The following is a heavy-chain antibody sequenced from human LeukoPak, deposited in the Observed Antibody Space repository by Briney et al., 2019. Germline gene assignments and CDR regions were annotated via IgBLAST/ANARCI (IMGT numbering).Heavy chain of an antibody. J-gene: IGHJ4*02. CDR2: INPNSGGT. D-gene: IGHD3-22*01. V-gene: IGHV1-2*02. Sequence: ASVKVSCKASGYTFTGYYIHWVRQASGQGLEWMAWINPNSGGTNYAQKFQDRVTVTRDTSISTAYMELSRLRSDDTAVYYCARDLYYYDSSGLLNYWGQGTLVTVSS. CDR3: ARDLYYYDSSGLLNY. CDR1: GYTFTGYY.